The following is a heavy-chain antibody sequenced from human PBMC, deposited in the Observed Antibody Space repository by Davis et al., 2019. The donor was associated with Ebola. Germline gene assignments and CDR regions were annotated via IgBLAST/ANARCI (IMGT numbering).Heavy chain of an antibody. D-gene: IGHD5-18*01. V-gene: IGHV3-11*01. Sequence: GESLKISCAASGFTFSDYYMSWIRQAPGKGLEWVSYISSSGSTIYYADSVKGRFTISRDNAKNSLYLQMNSLRAEDTAVYYCARGRRGYSYGFGYYYYGMDVWGQGTTVTVSS. CDR2: ISSSGSTI. CDR1: GFTFSDYY. CDR3: ARGRRGYSYGFGYYYYGMDV. J-gene: IGHJ6*02.